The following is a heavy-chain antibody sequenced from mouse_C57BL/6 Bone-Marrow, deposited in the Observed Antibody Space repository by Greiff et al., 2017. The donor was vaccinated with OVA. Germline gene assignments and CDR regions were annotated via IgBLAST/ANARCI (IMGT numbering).Heavy chain of an antibody. J-gene: IGHJ4*01. D-gene: IGHD2-4*01. CDR3: TTSRDYDDYYAMDY. CDR2: IDPENGDT. Sequence: VQLQQSGAELVRPGASVKLSCTASGFNIKDDYMHWVKQRPEQGLEWIGWIDPENGDTEYASKFQGKATITADTSSNTAYLQLSSLTSEDTAVYYCTTSRDYDDYYAMDYWGQGTSVTVSS. V-gene: IGHV14-4*01. CDR1: GFNIKDDY.